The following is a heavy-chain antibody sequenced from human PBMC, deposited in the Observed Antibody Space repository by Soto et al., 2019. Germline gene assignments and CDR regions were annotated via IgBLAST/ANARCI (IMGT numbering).Heavy chain of an antibody. CDR1: GFTLSNYA. J-gene: IGHJ4*02. V-gene: IGHV3-30-3*01. CDR3: ARDCRNFDWFRIGGMAY. D-gene: IGHD3-9*01. CDR2: ISYDGNNK. Sequence: QVQLVESGGGVVQPGRSQRLSCAASGFTLSNYAMHWVRQAPGKWLEWVAVISYDGNNKYYADSVKGRVTISRDISKNTLYLQMNSLTTEDTAVYYCARDCRNFDWFRIGGMAYWGQGNQVTVSS.